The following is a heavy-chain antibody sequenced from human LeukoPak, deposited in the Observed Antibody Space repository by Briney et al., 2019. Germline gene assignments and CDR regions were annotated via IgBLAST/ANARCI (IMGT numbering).Heavy chain of an antibody. J-gene: IGHJ6*03. Sequence: SSETLSLTCTVSGGSISSYYWSWIRQPPGKGLEWIGYIYYSGSTNYNPSLKSRVTISVDTSKNQFSLKLSSVTAADTAVYYCARMANYDFWSGYHYYYMDVWGKGTTVTVSS. CDR3: ARMANYDFWSGYHYYYMDV. CDR2: IYYSGST. CDR1: GGSISSYY. D-gene: IGHD3-3*01. V-gene: IGHV4-59*01.